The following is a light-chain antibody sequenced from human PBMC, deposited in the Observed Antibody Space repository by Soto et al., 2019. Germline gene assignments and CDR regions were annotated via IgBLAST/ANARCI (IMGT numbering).Light chain of an antibody. Sequence: EIVWTQYPATLSLSPGERATLSCGASQSVSRSYLAWYQQKPGLAPRLLIYDASSRATGIPDRFSGSGSGTDFTLTISRLEPEDFAVYYCQQYGSSPFTFGQGTKLELK. CDR3: QQYGSSPFT. CDR1: QSVSRSY. CDR2: DAS. V-gene: IGKV3D-20*01. J-gene: IGKJ2*01.